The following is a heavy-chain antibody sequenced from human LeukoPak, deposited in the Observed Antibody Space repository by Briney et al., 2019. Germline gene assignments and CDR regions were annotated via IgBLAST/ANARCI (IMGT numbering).Heavy chain of an antibody. J-gene: IGHJ4*02. CDR3: ARVPRLLPDY. V-gene: IGHV4-59*01. CDR1: GGSISSYY. Sequence: SETLSLTCTVSGGSISSYYWSWIQQPPGKGLEWIGYIYCSGSTNYNPSLKSRVTISVDTSKNQFSLKLSSVTAADTAVYYCARVPRLLPDYWGQGTLVTVSS. D-gene: IGHD6-19*01. CDR2: IYCSGST.